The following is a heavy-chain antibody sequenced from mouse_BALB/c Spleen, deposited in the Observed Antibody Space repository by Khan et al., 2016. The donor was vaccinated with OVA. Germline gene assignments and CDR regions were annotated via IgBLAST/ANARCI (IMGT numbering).Heavy chain of an antibody. CDR3: ARRGYGNYWFAY. CDR1: GFNIKDYY. J-gene: IGHJ3*01. D-gene: IGHD2-1*01. Sequence: VQLQQSGAELVRPGALVKLSCKASGFNIKDYYMNWVKQRPEQGLEWIGWIDPENGNIIYDPKFQGKASIIADTSSNTAYLQLSGLTSEDTAVYYCARRGYGNYWFAYWGQGTLVTVSA. V-gene: IGHV14-1*02. CDR2: IDPENGNI.